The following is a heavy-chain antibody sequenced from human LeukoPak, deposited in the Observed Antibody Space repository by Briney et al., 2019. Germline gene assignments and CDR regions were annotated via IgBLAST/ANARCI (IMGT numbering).Heavy chain of an antibody. Sequence: SETLSLTCTVSGGSISSYYWSRVRQPPGKGLEWIGYIYYSGSTNYNPSLKSRVTISVDTSKNQFSLKLSSVTAADTAVYYCARSRGVIGARGWFDPWDQGTLVTVSS. J-gene: IGHJ5*02. CDR1: GGSISSYY. CDR3: ARSRGVIGARGWFDP. V-gene: IGHV4-59*01. CDR2: IYYSGST. D-gene: IGHD3-10*01.